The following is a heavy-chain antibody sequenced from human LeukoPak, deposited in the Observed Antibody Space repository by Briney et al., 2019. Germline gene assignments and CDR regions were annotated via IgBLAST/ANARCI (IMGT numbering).Heavy chain of an antibody. CDR1: GFTFSSYG. CDR3: AKDLKNVVVVPTDAFDI. J-gene: IGHJ3*02. V-gene: IGHV3-23*01. CDR2: ISGSGDTT. D-gene: IGHD2-2*01. Sequence: GGSLRLSCAASGFTFSSYGMSWVRQAPGKGLEWVSIISGSGDTTHYADSVKGRFTISRDNSKSTLYLQMNSLRAEDTAVYYCAKDLKNVVVVPTDAFDIWGQGTMVTVSS.